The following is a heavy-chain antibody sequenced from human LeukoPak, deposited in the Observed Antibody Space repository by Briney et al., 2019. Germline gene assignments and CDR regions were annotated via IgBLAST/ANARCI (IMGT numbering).Heavy chain of an antibody. D-gene: IGHD3-10*01. Sequence: GGSLRLSCAASGFPLRNYAMNWVRQAPGKGLEWVSAISGSGGSTYYADSVKGRFTISGDNSKNTLYLQTNSLRAEDTAVYYCAKNPGRRFDYWGQGTLVTVSS. CDR1: GFPLRNYA. CDR2: ISGSGGST. V-gene: IGHV3-23*01. CDR3: AKNPGRRFDY. J-gene: IGHJ4*02.